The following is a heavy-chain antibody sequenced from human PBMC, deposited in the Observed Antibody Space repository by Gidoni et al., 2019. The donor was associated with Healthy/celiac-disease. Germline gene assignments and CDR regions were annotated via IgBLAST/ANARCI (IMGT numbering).Heavy chain of an antibody. CDR2: ISYDGSNK. V-gene: IGHV3-30*18. CDR3: AKLWPESESNYYSDY. J-gene: IGHJ4*02. D-gene: IGHD3-10*01. CDR1: GFTFSSYG. Sequence: QVQLVESGGGVVQPGRSLRPSCAASGFTFSSYGMHWVRQAPGKGLEWVAVISYDGSNKYDADSVKGRFTISRDNSKNTLYLQMNSLRAEDTAVYYCAKLWPESESNYYSDYWGQGTLVTVSS.